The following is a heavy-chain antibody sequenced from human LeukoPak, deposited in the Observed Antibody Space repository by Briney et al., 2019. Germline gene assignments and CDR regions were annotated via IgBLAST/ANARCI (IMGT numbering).Heavy chain of an antibody. J-gene: IGHJ3*02. D-gene: IGHD1-20*01. Sequence: SETLSLTCSVSGGSIIGHYWSWIRQPPGKGLEWLGYIYHSGSTKYNPSHESRVTISVDTSKNQFSLKVSSVTAADTAMYHCARHISGSVAFDIWGQGTMVTVSS. CDR2: IYHSGST. CDR1: GGSIIGHY. V-gene: IGHV4-59*08. CDR3: ARHISGSVAFDI.